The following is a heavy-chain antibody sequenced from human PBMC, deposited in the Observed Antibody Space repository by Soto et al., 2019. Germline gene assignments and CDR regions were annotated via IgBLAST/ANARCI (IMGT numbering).Heavy chain of an antibody. Sequence: QVQLVQSGAEVKRAGSSVKVSCKASGGTFSSYSITWVRQAPGQGLEWMGRVIPILGMVNYAHQFQGRVTIIADTSTSTAYMELSSLRSEDTAIYYCARDYCISTACHLRPYYYYMDVWGKGTTVTVSS. CDR3: ARDYCISTACHLRPYYYYMDV. CDR2: VIPILGMV. J-gene: IGHJ6*03. CDR1: GGTFSSYS. V-gene: IGHV1-69*08. D-gene: IGHD2-2*01.